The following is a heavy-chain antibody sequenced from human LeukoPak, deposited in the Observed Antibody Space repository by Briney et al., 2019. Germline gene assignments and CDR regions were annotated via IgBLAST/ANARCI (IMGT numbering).Heavy chain of an antibody. J-gene: IGHJ6*02. Sequence: SETLSLTCTVSGGSISSYYWSWIRQPAGKGLEWIGRIYTSGSTNYNPSLKSRVTMSVDTSKNQFSLKLSSVTAADTAVYYCAGEGPYYDILTGYYIPYGMDVWGQGTTVTVSS. D-gene: IGHD3-9*01. V-gene: IGHV4-4*07. CDR1: GGSISSYY. CDR2: IYTSGST. CDR3: AGEGPYYDILTGYYIPYGMDV.